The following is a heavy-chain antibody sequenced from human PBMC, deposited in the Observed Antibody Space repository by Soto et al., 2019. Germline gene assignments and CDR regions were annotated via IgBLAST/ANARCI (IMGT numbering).Heavy chain of an antibody. J-gene: IGHJ4*02. CDR2: ISYDGSNK. CDR1: GFTFRSYD. Sequence: QVQLVESGGGVVQPGRSLRLSCAASGFTFRSYDMHWVRQAPGKGLEWVAVISYDGSNKYYADSVKGRFTISRDNSKNTLYLPMNSLRAEDTAVYYCARVARGVGATTVHFDYWGQGTLVTVSS. CDR3: ARVARGVGATTVHFDY. V-gene: IGHV3-30-3*01. D-gene: IGHD1-26*01.